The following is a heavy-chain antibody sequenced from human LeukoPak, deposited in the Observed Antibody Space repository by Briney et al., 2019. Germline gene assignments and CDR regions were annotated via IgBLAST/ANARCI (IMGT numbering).Heavy chain of an antibody. CDR3: ARDYYDNGGDAFDI. D-gene: IGHD3-22*01. CDR2: IYYSGST. V-gene: IGHV4-59*01. J-gene: IGHJ3*02. Sequence: PSETLSLTCTVSGGSISTYAWSWIRQPPGKGLEWIGYIYYSGSTNYNPSLKSRVTISVDTSKSQFSLKLSSVTAADTAVYYCARDYYDNGGDAFDIWGQGTMVTVSS. CDR1: GGSISTYA.